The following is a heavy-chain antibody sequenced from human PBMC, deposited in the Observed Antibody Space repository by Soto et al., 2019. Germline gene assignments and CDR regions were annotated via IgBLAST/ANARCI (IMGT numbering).Heavy chain of an antibody. CDR2: IIPIFGTA. D-gene: IGHD3-22*01. V-gene: IGHV1-69*06. CDR1: GGTFSSYA. J-gene: IGHJ4*02. CDR3: AIRGGYSYGRYYYDSSGPDDY. Sequence: ASVKVSCKASGGTFSSYAISWVRQAPGQGLEWMGGIIPIFGTANYAQKFQGRVTITADKSTSTAYMELSSLRSEDTAVYYCAIRGGYSYGRYYYDSSGPDDYWGQGTLVTVSS.